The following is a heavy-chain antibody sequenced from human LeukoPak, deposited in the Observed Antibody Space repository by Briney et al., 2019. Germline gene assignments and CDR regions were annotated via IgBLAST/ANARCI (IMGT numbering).Heavy chain of an antibody. Sequence: GGSLRLSCAASGFTFSSYEMNRVRQAPGKGLERVSYISSSGSTIYYADSVKGRFTISRDNAKNSLYLQMNSLRAEDTAVYYCARDSAGSGSYVGYFEYWGQGTLVTVSS. V-gene: IGHV3-48*03. CDR3: ARDSAGSGSYVGYFEY. J-gene: IGHJ4*02. CDR1: GFTFSSYE. D-gene: IGHD3-10*01. CDR2: ISSSGSTI.